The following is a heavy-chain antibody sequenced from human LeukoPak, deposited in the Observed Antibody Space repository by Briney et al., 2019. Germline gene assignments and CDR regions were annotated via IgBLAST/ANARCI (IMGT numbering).Heavy chain of an antibody. Sequence: SSETLSLTCSVSGGSISSSTYFWGWIRQPPGKGLEWIGTIYHTGTTYYNPSLQSRVTISVDTSKNQFSLNLSSVTATDTAVYFCARHYTLVTAPGAYYMDVWGKGTTVTVS. CDR3: ARHYTLVTAPGAYYMDV. D-gene: IGHD6-13*01. CDR2: IYHTGTT. J-gene: IGHJ6*03. CDR1: GGSISSSTYF. V-gene: IGHV4-39*01.